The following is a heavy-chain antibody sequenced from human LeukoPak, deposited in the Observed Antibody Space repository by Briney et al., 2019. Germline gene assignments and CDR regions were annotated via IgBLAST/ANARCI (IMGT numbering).Heavy chain of an antibody. D-gene: IGHD6-13*01. CDR2: ISYDGSNK. J-gene: IGHJ2*01. CDR3: AKDGQQLPQEDWYFDL. V-gene: IGHV3-30*18. CDR1: GFTFSSYG. Sequence: PGGSLRLSCAASGFTFSSYGMHWVRQAPGKGLEWVAVISYDGSNKYYADSVKSRFTISRDNSKNTLYLQMNSLRAEDTAVYYCAKDGQQLPQEDWYFDLWGRGTLVTVSS.